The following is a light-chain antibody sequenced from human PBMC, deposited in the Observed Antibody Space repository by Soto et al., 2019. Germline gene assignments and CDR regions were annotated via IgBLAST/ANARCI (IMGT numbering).Light chain of an antibody. Sequence: EIVLAQSPGTLSLSPGERATLSCRASQSVSSSYLSWYHQKPGQAPRLLIYVASSRATGIPDRFSGSGSGTDFTLTIRRLEPEDFAVYYCQQYGSSTWTFGQGTKVDI. J-gene: IGKJ1*01. CDR3: QQYGSSTWT. CDR1: QSVSSSY. V-gene: IGKV3-20*01. CDR2: VAS.